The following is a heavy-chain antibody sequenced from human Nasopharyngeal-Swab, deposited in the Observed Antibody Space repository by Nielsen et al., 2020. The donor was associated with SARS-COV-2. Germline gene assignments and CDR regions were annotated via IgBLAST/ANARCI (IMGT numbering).Heavy chain of an antibody. Sequence: GGSLRLSCAASGFSFSNHGMHWVRQAPGKGLEWVAVIWSDGKTTKYADSVKGRLTISRDKSRHTLYLQMNNLRVEDTAIYYCAREGPYSGTNVFDIWGQGTMVTVSS. D-gene: IGHD5-12*01. CDR2: IWSDGKTT. CDR1: GFSFSNHG. CDR3: AREGPYSGTNVFDI. V-gene: IGHV3-33*01. J-gene: IGHJ3*02.